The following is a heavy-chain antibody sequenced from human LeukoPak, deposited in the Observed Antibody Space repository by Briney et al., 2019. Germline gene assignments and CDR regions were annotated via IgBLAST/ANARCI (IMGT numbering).Heavy chain of an antibody. Sequence: GGSPRLSCAASGFTFSSYWMSWVRQAPGKGLEWVANIKQDGSEKYYVDSVKGRFTISRDNAKNSLYLQMNSLRAEDTAVYYCAREGAGSRTLFDYWGQGTLVTVSS. CDR3: AREGAGSRTLFDY. J-gene: IGHJ4*02. CDR2: IKQDGSEK. D-gene: IGHD1-14*01. CDR1: GFTFSSYW. V-gene: IGHV3-7*01.